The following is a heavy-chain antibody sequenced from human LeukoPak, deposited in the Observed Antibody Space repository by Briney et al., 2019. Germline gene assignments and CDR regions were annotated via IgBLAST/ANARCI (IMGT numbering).Heavy chain of an antibody. V-gene: IGHV3-21*01. CDR1: GFTSSSYS. D-gene: IGHD6-19*01. CDR3: ARATTEQWLVE. Sequence: GGSLRLSCAASGFTSSSYSMNWVRQAPGKGLEWVSSISSSSSYIYYADSVKGRFTISRDNAKNSLYLQMNSLRAEDTAVYYCARATTEQWLVEWGQGTLVTVSS. J-gene: IGHJ4*02. CDR2: ISSSSSYI.